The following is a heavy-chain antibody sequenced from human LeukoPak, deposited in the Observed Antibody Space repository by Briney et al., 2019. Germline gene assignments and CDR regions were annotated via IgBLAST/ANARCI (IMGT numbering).Heavy chain of an antibody. J-gene: IGHJ4*02. Sequence: ASVKVSCKASGYPFTTSDINWVRQATGQGLEWMGWMNPNSGNTGYAQKFQGRVTMTRDTSISTAYMELSSLRSDDTAVYYCARGTPYCSSASCYNYWGQGTLVTVSS. V-gene: IGHV1-8*01. CDR2: MNPNSGNT. CDR1: GYPFTTSD. CDR3: ARGTPYCSSASCYNY. D-gene: IGHD2-2*02.